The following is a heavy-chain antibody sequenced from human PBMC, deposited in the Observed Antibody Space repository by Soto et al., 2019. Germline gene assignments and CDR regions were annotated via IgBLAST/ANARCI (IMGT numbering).Heavy chain of an antibody. Sequence: QVQLVQSGAEVKEPGASVTVSCRASGDRFTDYYMHWVRQAPGQGLEWMGWINPNSGVTKYAQKFQGWVTMARDTSIRTVYMQVSRLGFDDTAIYYCARESGGATATLDYYYFDMDVWGTGTTVTVSS. CDR1: GDRFTDYY. CDR3: ARESGGATATLDYYYFDMDV. J-gene: IGHJ6*03. CDR2: INPNSGVT. V-gene: IGHV1-2*04. D-gene: IGHD5-12*01.